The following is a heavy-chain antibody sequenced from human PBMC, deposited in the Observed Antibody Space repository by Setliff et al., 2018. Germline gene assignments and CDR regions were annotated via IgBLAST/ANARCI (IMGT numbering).Heavy chain of an antibody. CDR2: ISYDGSNK. V-gene: IGHV3-30*04. Sequence: GGSLRLSCAASGFTFCSYAMHWVRQAPGKGLEWVAVISYDGSNKYYADSVKGRFTISRDNSKNTLYLQMNSLRAEDTAVYYCAREVVGARPYYYYMDVWGKGTTVTVSS. CDR1: GFTFCSYA. D-gene: IGHD2-15*01. CDR3: AREVVGARPYYYYMDV. J-gene: IGHJ6*03.